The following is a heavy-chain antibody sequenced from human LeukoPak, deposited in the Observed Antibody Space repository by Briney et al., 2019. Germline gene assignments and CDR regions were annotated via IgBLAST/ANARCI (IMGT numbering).Heavy chain of an antibody. V-gene: IGHV7-4-1*02. J-gene: IGHJ6*02. CDR3: ARAFWSGDLRAVYYYYGMDV. CDR2: INTNTGNP. D-gene: IGHD3-3*01. CDR1: GYTFTSYA. Sequence: ASVKVSCKASGYTFTSYAMNWVRQAPGQGLEWMGWINTNTGNPTYAQGFTGRFVFSLDTSVSTAYLQISSLKAEDTAVYYCARAFWSGDLRAVYYYYGMDVWGQGTTVTVSS.